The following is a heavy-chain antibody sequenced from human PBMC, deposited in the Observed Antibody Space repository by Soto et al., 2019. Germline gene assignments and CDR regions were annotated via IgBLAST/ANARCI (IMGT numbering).Heavy chain of an antibody. Sequence: EVHLVESGGGLVKPGGSLRLSCAVSGFTFSSCTMNWVRQAPGKGLEWVSSISPSTSHIYYTDSVKGRFTISRDNAKNYLVLQMNSLRAEDTAVYYWSGCSGGACHRNYGMDVWGQGTTVTVSS. CDR3: SGCSGGACHRNYGMDV. J-gene: IGHJ6*02. CDR2: ISPSTSHI. V-gene: IGHV3-21*01. CDR1: GFTFSSCT. D-gene: IGHD2-15*01.